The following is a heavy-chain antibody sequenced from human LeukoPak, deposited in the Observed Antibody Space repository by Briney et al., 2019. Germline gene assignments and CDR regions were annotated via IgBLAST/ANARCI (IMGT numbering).Heavy chain of an antibody. CDR2: INHSVST. CDR1: GGSFSGYY. J-gene: IGHJ3*02. D-gene: IGHD2-15*01. Sequence: SETLSLTCAVYGGSFSGYYCSCIRQPQAKGMELFGEINHSVSTNYNPSLKSRVTISVDTSKNQFSLKLSSVTAADTAVYYCARGKIVVVVAAPAFDIWGQGTMVNVSS. V-gene: IGHV4-34*01. CDR3: ARGKIVVVVAAPAFDI.